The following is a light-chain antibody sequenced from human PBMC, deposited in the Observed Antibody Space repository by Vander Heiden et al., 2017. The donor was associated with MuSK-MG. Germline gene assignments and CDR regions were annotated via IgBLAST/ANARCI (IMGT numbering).Light chain of an antibody. J-gene: IGKJ1*01. CDR1: QNINSD. V-gene: IGKV1-39*01. Sequence: DIELTQSPSSLSASVGDTVTITCRASQNINSDVNWYQQKPGKAPKILIYGASNLQSGVPSRFSGSGSGTGFTLTISSLQPEDFATYYCQQSDSNTWTFGQGTKVXIK. CDR2: GAS. CDR3: QQSDSNTWT.